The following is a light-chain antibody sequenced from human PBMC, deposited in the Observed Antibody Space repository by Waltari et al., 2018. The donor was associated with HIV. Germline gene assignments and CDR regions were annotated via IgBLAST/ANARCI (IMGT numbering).Light chain of an antibody. CDR1: QSISSRY. CDR3: QQYCTSPLYT. Sequence: DSVLTQSPGTLSLSPGERAPLPCRTSQSISSRYLAWYQQKPGQAPRLLIYGASNSATSIADRFSGSGSGTDVNVTISRLEPEDFAVYYCQQYCTSPLYTFGQGTRLEIK. J-gene: IGKJ2*01. V-gene: IGKV3-20*01. CDR2: GAS.